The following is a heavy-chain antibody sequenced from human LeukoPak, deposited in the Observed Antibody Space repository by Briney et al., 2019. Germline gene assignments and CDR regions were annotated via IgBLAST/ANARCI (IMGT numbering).Heavy chain of an antibody. D-gene: IGHD3-10*01. V-gene: IGHV4-31*03. Sequence: SETLSLTCTVSGGSIGSGGDYWSWTRQHPGTGLEWIGYIYYSGSTYYNPSLKSRVTISVDTSKNQFSLKLSSVTAADTAVYYCAREHYYGSGIDYWGQGTLVTVSS. CDR1: GGSIGSGGDY. J-gene: IGHJ4*02. CDR3: AREHYYGSGIDY. CDR2: IYYSGST.